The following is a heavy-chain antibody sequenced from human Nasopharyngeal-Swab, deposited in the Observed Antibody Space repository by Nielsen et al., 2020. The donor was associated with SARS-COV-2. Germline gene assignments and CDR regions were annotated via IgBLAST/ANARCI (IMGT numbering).Heavy chain of an antibody. CDR1: GFTFTNYN. Sequence: GVLKISCAASGFTFTNYNFNWVRQAPGKGLEWVSSISSSSSYIYYADSVKGRFTISRDNAKNSLYLQMNSLRAEDTAMYYCARDGLDYDFWSAYFMDVWGQGTTVTVSS. J-gene: IGHJ6*02. V-gene: IGHV3-21*01. D-gene: IGHD3-3*01. CDR2: ISSSSSYI. CDR3: ARDGLDYDFWSAYFMDV.